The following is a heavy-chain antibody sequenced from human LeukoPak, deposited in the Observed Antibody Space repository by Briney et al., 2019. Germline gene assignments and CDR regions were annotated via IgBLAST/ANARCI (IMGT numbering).Heavy chain of an antibody. CDR1: GFNFGDYT. CDR3: GKDGRSRGSCPIDY. Sequence: GGSLRLSCAASGFNFGDYTMHWVRQAPGKGLEWVSLITWDGASTYYADSVKGRFTISRDNSKNSLYLQMNSLRTEDTALYYCGKDGRSRGSCPIDYWGQGTLVTVSS. J-gene: IGHJ4*02. D-gene: IGHD2-15*01. CDR2: ITWDGAST. V-gene: IGHV3-43*01.